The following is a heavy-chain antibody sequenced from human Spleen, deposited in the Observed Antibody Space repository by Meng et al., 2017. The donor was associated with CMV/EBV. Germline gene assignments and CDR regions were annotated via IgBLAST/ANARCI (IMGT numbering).Heavy chain of an antibody. J-gene: IGHJ5*02. V-gene: IGHV1-2*02. Sequence: ASGYTLTDYDMPWVRQAPGQGLEWMGWINPNSGGTNYAQKFQGRVTMTRDTSISTAYMELSRLRSDDTAVYYCARLDEYYYDSSGYPWGQGTLVTVSS. CDR2: INPNSGGT. CDR1: GYTLTDYD. CDR3: ARLDEYYYDSSGYP. D-gene: IGHD3-22*01.